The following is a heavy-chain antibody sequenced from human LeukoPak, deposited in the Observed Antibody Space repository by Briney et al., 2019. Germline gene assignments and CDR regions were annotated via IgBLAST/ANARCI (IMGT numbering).Heavy chain of an antibody. CDR3: ARDSYYDHSGGDFDY. D-gene: IGHD3-22*01. Sequence: PGGSLILSCAASGFTFRSYGMHWVRQAPGKGLEWVAVIWYDGSNKYYADPVKGRFTISRDNSKNTLYLQMNSLRAEDTAMYYCARDSYYDHSGGDFDYWGQGTLVTVSS. CDR2: IWYDGSNK. CDR1: GFTFRSYG. J-gene: IGHJ4*02. V-gene: IGHV3-33*01.